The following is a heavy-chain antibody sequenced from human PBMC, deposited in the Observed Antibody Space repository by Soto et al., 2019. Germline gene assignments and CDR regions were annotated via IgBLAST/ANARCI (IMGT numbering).Heavy chain of an antibody. J-gene: IGHJ6*02. CDR2: IIPIFGTA. D-gene: IGHD3-22*01. CDR1: GGTFSSYA. CDR3: ARDDSSGYYYGYYYYGMDV. Sequence: AAVKVSCKACGGTFSSYAISWVRQAPGQGLEWMGGIIPIFGTANYAQKFQGRVTITADKSTSTAYMELSSLRSEDTAVYYCARDDSSGYYYGYYYYGMDVWGQGTTVTVSS. V-gene: IGHV1-69*06.